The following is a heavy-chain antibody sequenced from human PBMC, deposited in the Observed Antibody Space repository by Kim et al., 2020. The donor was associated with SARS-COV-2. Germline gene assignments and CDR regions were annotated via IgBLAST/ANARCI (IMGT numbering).Heavy chain of an antibody. D-gene: IGHD2-8*01. J-gene: IGHJ4*02. Sequence: TNYNPSLKSRVTMSIDTSKNQFSLKLSSVTAADTAVYYCARTVYRYYFDFWGQGTLVTVSS. CDR3: ARTVYRYYFDF. CDR2: T. V-gene: IGHV4-4*07.